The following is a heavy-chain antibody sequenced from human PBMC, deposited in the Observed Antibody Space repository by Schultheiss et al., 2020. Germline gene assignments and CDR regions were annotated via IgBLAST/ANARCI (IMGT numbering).Heavy chain of an antibody. D-gene: IGHD2-2*01. V-gene: IGHV4-59*12. J-gene: IGHJ4*02. CDR3: ATVCSSTSCHIDY. Sequence: SETLSLACTVSGGSISSYYWSWIRQPPGKGLEWIGHIYNSGSTNYNPSLKSRVTISVDTAKNQFSLKLSSVTAADTAVYYCATVCSSTSCHIDYWGQGTLVTVSS. CDR1: GGSISSYY. CDR2: IYNSGST.